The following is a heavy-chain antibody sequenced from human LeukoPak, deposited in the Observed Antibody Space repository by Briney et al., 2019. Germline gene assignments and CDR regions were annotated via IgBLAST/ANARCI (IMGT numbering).Heavy chain of an antibody. D-gene: IGHD1-26*01. J-gene: IGHJ6*03. CDR2: MNPNSGNT. Sequence: ASVKVSCKASGYTFTSYDINWVRQATGQGLEWMGWMNPNSGNTGYAQKFQGRVTITRNTSISTAYMELSSLRSEDTAVYYCARGGGSYGAGYYYYYMDVWGKGTTVTVSS. CDR1: GYTFTSYD. V-gene: IGHV1-8*03. CDR3: ARGGGSYGAGYYYYYMDV.